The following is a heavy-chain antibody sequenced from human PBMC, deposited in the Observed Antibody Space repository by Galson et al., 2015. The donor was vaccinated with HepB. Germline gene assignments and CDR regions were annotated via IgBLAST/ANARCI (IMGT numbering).Heavy chain of an antibody. D-gene: IGHD2-2*01. J-gene: IGHJ5*02. CDR2: IYPGDSDT. V-gene: IGHV5-51*01. Sequence: QSGAEVKKPGESLKISCKGSGYSFTSYWIGWVRQMPGKGLEWMGIIYPGDSDTRYSPSFQGQVTISADKSISTAYLQWSSLKASDTAMYYCARGYCSSTSCYDWFDPWGQGTLVTVSS. CDR1: GYSFTSYW. CDR3: ARGYCSSTSCYDWFDP.